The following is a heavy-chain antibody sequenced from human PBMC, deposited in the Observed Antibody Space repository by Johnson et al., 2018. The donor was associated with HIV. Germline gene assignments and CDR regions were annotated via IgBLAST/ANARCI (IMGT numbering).Heavy chain of an antibody. CDR2: SYRGGSA. J-gene: IGHJ3*02. CDR1: GFTVSSNY. V-gene: IGHV3-66*03. D-gene: IGHD5-24*01. Sequence: VQLVESGGGLIQPGGSLRLSCAASGFTVSSNYMSWVRQAPGKGLEWVSVSYRGGSAYYADGGTGRFTISRDNSKNTLYLQMNSLRAEDTAVYYCAKDLGERWLQLHAFDIWGQGTMVTVSS. CDR3: AKDLGERWLQLHAFDI.